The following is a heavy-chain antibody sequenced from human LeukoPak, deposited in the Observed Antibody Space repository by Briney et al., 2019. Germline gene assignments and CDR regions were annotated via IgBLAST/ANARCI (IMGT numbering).Heavy chain of an antibody. J-gene: IGHJ3*02. CDR2: ISYDGSNK. Sequence: PGRSLRLSCAASGFTFSSYAMHWVRQAPGKGLEWVAVISYDGSNKYYADSVRGRFTISRDNSKNTLYLQMNSLRAEDTAVYYCARGMAIPGAFDIWGQGTMVTVSS. CDR1: GFTFSSYA. D-gene: IGHD2-21*01. CDR3: ARGMAIPGAFDI. V-gene: IGHV3-30*04.